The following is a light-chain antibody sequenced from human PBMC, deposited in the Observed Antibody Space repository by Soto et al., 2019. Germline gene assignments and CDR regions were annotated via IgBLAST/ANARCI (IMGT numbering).Light chain of an antibody. J-gene: IGLJ1*01. CDR3: SSYTTTNTYV. CDR1: SSDVGGYNY. V-gene: IGLV2-14*01. CDR2: EVS. Sequence: QSVLTQPASVSGSPGQSINISCTGTSSDVGGYNYVSWYQRHPGKAPKLMIYEVSNRPSGVSNRFSGSKSGNTASLTISGLQAEDEADYYCSSYTTTNTYVFGTGTKVTVL.